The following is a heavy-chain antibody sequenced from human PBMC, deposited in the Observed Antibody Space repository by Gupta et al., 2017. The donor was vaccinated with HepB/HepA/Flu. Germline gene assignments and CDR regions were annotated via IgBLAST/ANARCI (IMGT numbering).Heavy chain of an antibody. J-gene: IGHJ4*02. Sequence: QLQLQESGPGLVKPSETLSLTCTVSGGSISSSSYYWGWIRQPPGKGLEWIGSIYYSGSTYYNPSLKSRVTISVDTSKNQFSLKLSSVTAADTAVYYCARHKSLASTPGIAVAGTPYYFDYWGQGTLVTVSS. D-gene: IGHD6-19*01. CDR1: GGSISSSSYY. V-gene: IGHV4-39*01. CDR2: IYYSGST. CDR3: ARHKSLASTPGIAVAGTPYYFDY.